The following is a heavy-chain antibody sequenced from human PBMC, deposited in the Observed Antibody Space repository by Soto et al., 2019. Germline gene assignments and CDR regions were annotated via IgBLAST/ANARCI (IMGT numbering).Heavy chain of an antibody. CDR2: IYYSGST. J-gene: IGHJ6*02. CDR3: FKPGIAAAGTGIGIYYYYGMDV. V-gene: IGHV4-39*01. D-gene: IGHD6-13*01. CDR1: GGSISSSSYY. Sequence: PSETLSLTCTVSGGSISSSSYYWGWIRQPPGKGLEWIGSIYYSGSTYYNPSLKSRVTISVDTSKNQFSLKLSSVTAADTAVYYCFKPGIAAAGTGIGIYYYYGMDVWGQGTTVTV.